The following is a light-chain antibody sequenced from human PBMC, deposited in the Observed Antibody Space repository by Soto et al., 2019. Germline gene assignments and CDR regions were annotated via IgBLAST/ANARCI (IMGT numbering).Light chain of an antibody. CDR1: ESIRTW. J-gene: IGKJ4*02. CDR3: QQFNNYPLT. V-gene: IGKV1-5*01. Sequence: DIQMTHSPYTLSESIGGRVPLSCRASESIRTWLAWYQHKPGKAPKLLIYDASSLESGVPSRFSGRGSGTDFTLTISSLQPEDFATYYCQQFNNYPLTFGGGSKVDIK. CDR2: DAS.